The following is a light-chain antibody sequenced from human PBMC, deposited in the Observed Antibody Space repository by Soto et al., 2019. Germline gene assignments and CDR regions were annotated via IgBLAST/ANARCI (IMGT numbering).Light chain of an antibody. J-gene: IGLJ1*01. V-gene: IGLV2-14*01. CDR3: SAFTGTTYV. Sequence: QSVLTQPASVSGSPGQSITISCTGSSSDVGGNKYVSWYQQYPGKAPKLMIYDVSNRPSGVSNRFSGSKSGNTASLTISGLQAEDEADYYCSAFTGTTYVFGTGTRSPS. CDR1: SSDVGGNKY. CDR2: DVS.